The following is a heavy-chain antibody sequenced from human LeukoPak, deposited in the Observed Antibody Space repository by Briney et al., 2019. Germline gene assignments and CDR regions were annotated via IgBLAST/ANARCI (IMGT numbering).Heavy chain of an antibody. CDR1: GASLTSSY. V-gene: IGHV4-59*01. Sequence: PSETLSLTCSVSGASLTSSYWSWIRQTPGKGLEWIGNIYSGSTNYNPSFESRVTVSLDTSKNQFSLRLTSVTAADTALYYCARDGYGSGSYGWFDPWGQGTLVTVSS. D-gene: IGHD3-10*01. CDR2: IYSGST. J-gene: IGHJ5*02. CDR3: ARDGYGSGSYGWFDP.